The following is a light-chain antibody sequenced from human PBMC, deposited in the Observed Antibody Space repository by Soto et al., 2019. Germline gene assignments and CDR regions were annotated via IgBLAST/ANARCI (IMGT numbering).Light chain of an antibody. CDR1: SSDVGGYNY. V-gene: IGLV2-14*01. CDR3: TSYTSSTTLDV. CDR2: EVS. J-gene: IGLJ1*01. Sequence: QSALTQPASVSGSPGQSITISCTGTSSDVGGYNYVSWYQPHPGKAPKLMIYEVSNRPSGVSNRFSGSKSGHTASLSISGLQSEDEADYFCTSYTSSTTLDVFGTGSKVTVL.